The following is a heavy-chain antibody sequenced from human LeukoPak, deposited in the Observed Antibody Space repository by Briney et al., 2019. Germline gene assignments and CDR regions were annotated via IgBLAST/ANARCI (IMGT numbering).Heavy chain of an antibody. CDR3: ARDTPAIGVDY. V-gene: IGHV3-21*01. J-gene: IGHJ4*02. CDR2: ISSSSSYI. CDR1: GFTFSSYS. Sequence: NPGGSLRLSCAASGFTFSSYSMNWVRQAPGKGLEWVSSISSSSSYIYYADSVKGRFTISRDNAKNSLYLQMNSLRAEDTAVYFCARDTPAIGVDYWGQGALVTVSS.